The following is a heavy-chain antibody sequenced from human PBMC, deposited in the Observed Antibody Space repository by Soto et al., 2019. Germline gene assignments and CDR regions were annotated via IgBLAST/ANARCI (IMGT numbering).Heavy chain of an antibody. J-gene: IGHJ3*02. CDR1: GVTCRSYS. D-gene: IGHD3-22*01. CDR3: ARDIGGPHYYDSSGYYYVPAFDI. CDR2: ISSSSSTI. V-gene: IGHV3-48*02. Sequence: GGSMILSWAAAGVTCRSYSMNWISQTPGKGLEWVSYISSSSSTIYYADSVRGRFTISRDNAKNSLYLQMNSLRDEDTAVYYCARDIGGPHYYDSSGYYYVPAFDIWVQGTMVTVSS.